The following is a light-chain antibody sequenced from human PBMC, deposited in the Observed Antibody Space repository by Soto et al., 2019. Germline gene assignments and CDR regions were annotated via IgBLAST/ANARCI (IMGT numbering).Light chain of an antibody. CDR2: DAS. J-gene: IGKJ1*01. CDR1: QSVGTY. Sequence: EIVLTQSPATLSLSPGERATLSCRASQSVGTYFAWYQQKPGQAPRLLIYDASNRATGIPARFSGSGSGTDFTLTISSLDPEDFAVYYCQQRSNWPLTFGQGPKGEIK. V-gene: IGKV3-11*01. CDR3: QQRSNWPLT.